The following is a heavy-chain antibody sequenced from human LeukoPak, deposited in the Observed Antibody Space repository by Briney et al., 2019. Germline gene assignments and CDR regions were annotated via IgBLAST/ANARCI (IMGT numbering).Heavy chain of an antibody. CDR2: INSDGSST. D-gene: IGHD3-10*01. J-gene: IGHJ4*02. V-gene: IGHV3-74*01. CDR3: AKDRVFELWFEEASPYYFDY. CDR1: GFTFSSYW. Sequence: GGSLRLSCAASGFTFSSYWMHWVRQTPGKGLVWVSRINSDGSSTSYADSVKGRFTISRDNAKNTVYLQMNSLRAEDTAVYYCAKDRVFELWFEEASPYYFDYWGQGTLVTVSS.